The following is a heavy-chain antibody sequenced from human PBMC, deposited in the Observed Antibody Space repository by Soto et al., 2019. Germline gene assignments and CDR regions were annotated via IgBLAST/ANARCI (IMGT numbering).Heavy chain of an antibody. CDR1: GFRFDDYN. D-gene: IGHD3-16*01. J-gene: IGHJ6*02. V-gene: IGHV3-43*01. Sequence: LRLSCAASGFRFDDYNMHWVRQAPGKGLEWVSLITWNGGNTYYADSVKGRFTISRDGTTKSVSLQMTSLKREDTGLYYCARETLSYGSALDVWGQGTTVTVSS. CDR3: ARETLSYGSALDV. CDR2: ITWNGGNT.